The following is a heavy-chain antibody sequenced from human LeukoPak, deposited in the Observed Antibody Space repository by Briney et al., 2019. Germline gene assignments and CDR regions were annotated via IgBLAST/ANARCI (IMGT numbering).Heavy chain of an antibody. CDR2: ISYSGST. CDR1: GGSISSYY. D-gene: IGHD2-2*01. V-gene: IGHV4-59*12. J-gene: IGHJ6*03. CDR3: ARGAVVPAARGDYYYYYYMDV. Sequence: SDTLSLTCTVSGGSISSYYWGWIRLPPGKGLEWIGYISYSGSTTYIPSLKSRVTILVDTSKNQFSLKLSSVTAADTAVYYCARGAVVPAARGDYYYYYYMDVWGKGTTVTVFS.